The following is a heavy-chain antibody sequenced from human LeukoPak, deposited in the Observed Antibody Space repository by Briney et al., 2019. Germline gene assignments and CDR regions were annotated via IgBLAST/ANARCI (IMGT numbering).Heavy chain of an antibody. CDR3: ARDPTAVGTDY. J-gene: IGHJ4*02. CDR2: IKQDGNEK. V-gene: IGHV3-7*01. CDR1: GFTFSDYW. D-gene: IGHD6-13*01. Sequence: GGSLRLSCAVSGFTFSDYWMSWVRQAPGKGLEWVANIKQDGNEKYYVDSVRGRFTISRDNAGNSLFLHMNNLGAEDTAVYYCARDPTAVGTDYWGLGTLVTVSS.